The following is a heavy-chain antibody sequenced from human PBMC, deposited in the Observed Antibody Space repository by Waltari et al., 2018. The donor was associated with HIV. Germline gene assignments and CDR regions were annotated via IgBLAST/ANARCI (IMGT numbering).Heavy chain of an antibody. CDR2: MSGSSDSI. CDR1: GFTFNTYS. V-gene: IGHV3-21*01. CDR3: ARGYFENSGRVLRY. Sequence: EVQLVESGGGLVKPGGSLRLSCAASGFTFNTYSMNWVRQSPGKGLGWVSSMSGSSDSIYCADSVKGRFTISRDNAKNSLYLQMDNLRAGDTAVYYCARGYFENSGRVLRYWGQGTRVTVSS. J-gene: IGHJ4*02. D-gene: IGHD3-22*01.